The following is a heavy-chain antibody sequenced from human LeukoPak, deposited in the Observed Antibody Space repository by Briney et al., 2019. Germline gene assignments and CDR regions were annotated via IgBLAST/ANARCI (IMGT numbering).Heavy chain of an antibody. CDR2: IYTSGST. Sequence: SETLSLTCTGSGGSISSYYRSWIRQPAGKGLEWIGRIYTSGSTNYNPSLKSRVTMSVDTSKNQFSLKLSSVTAADTAVYYCASGHLLEWLSPHYYYMDVWGKGTTVTVSS. V-gene: IGHV4-4*07. D-gene: IGHD3-3*01. CDR3: ASGHLLEWLSPHYYYMDV. J-gene: IGHJ6*03. CDR1: GGSISSYY.